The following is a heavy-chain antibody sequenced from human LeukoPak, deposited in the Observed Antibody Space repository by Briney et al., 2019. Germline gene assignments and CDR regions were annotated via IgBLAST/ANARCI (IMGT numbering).Heavy chain of an antibody. V-gene: IGHV3-30*18. CDR2: ISYDGSNK. D-gene: IGHD3-22*01. J-gene: IGHJ4*02. CDR1: GFTFSSYG. Sequence: PGGSLRLSCAPSGFTFSSYGMHWVRQAPGKGLEWVAVISYDGSNKYYAASVKGRFTISRDSSKNTLYLQMSSLRAEDTAVYYCAKEAQYYYDTSAYYSGDYFDYWGQGTLVTVSS. CDR3: AKEAQYYYDTSAYYSGDYFDY.